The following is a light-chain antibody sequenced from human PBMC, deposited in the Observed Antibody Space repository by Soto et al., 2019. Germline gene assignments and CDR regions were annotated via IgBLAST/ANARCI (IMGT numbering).Light chain of an antibody. V-gene: IGKV4-1*01. CDR2: WAS. CDR1: QSVLYSSNNKNY. J-gene: IGKJ1*01. CDR3: QQYYTTPRT. Sequence: DIVMTQSPDSLAVSLGERATINCKSSQSVLYSSNNKNYSAWYQQRPGQPPQLLMYWASTRESGVPDRFTGGGSGTDFTLTISSLQAEDVAVYYCQQYYTTPRTFGQGTKVEIK.